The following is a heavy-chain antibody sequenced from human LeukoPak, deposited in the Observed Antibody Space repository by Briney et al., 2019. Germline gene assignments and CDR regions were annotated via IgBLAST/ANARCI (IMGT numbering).Heavy chain of an antibody. CDR3: ARNVDTAMVN. CDR1: GGPINNFY. V-gene: IGHV4-59*08. D-gene: IGHD5-18*01. J-gene: IGHJ4*02. CDR2: IHFSGST. Sequence: PSETLSLTCTVSGGPINNFYWSWVRQAPGKGLEWIGYIHFSGSTKYNPSLESRVSMSVDTSKNHFSVRLTSVTAADTAVYYCARNVDTAMVNWGQGTLVTVSS.